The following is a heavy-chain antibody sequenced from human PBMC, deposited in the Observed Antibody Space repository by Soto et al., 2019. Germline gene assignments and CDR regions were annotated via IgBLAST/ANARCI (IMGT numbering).Heavy chain of an antibody. Sequence: EVQLVQSGGGLVQPGGSLRLSCSPSGFIVSSDYMSWVRQAPGKGLACVSVIYRGGYTSYADSVKCRFTISKDSSKITLCLQMSRLRDEDTAVYYWARDSGSSEGGNDYCGQGALVTVSA. CDR1: GFIVSSDY. J-gene: IGHJ4*02. CDR2: IYRGGYT. CDR3: ARDSGSSEGGNDY. D-gene: IGHD1-26*01. V-gene: IGHV3-66*01.